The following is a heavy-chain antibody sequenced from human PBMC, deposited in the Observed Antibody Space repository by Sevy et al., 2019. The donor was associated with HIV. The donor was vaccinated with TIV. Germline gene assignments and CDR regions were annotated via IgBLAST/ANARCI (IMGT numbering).Heavy chain of an antibody. V-gene: IGHV4-61*02. J-gene: IGHJ4*02. CDR3: ATSWRYYASGKPEDLFDY. CDR1: GGSISSGSYY. D-gene: IGHD3-10*01. Sequence: SETLSLTCAVSGGSISSGSYYWTWIRQPAGKGLEWIGRIYSNESTNYNPSLKSRVTTSADTSKNQFSLKLRSVTAADTAVYYCATSWRYYASGKPEDLFDYWGQGTQVTVSS. CDR2: IYSNEST.